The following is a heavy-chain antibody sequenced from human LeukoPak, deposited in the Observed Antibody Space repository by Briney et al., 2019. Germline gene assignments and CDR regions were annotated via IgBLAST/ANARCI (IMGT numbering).Heavy chain of an antibody. CDR1: GFSFSTYW. V-gene: IGHV3-74*01. J-gene: IGHJ4*02. Sequence: GGSLRLSCAASGFSFSTYWMDWVRQAPGKALVWVGRINPDGSTSSYADSVKGRLTISRDNAKNPLYLQMSSLKSEETAVYYCARGGQEPVDGWGQGTLVTVSS. CDR2: INPDGSTS. CDR3: ARGGQEPVDG. D-gene: IGHD1-14*01.